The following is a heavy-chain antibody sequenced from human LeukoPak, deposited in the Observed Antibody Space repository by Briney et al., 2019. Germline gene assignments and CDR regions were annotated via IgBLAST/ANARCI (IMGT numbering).Heavy chain of an antibody. V-gene: IGHV4-39*07. Sequence: SETLSLTCTVSGGSISSSSYYWGWIRQPPGKGLEWIGSIYYSGSTYYNPSLKSRVTISVDTSKNQFSLKLSSVTAADTAVYYCASLPRGLGSSLYYYYYYMDVWGKGTTVTVSS. CDR2: IYYSGST. J-gene: IGHJ6*03. D-gene: IGHD6-13*01. CDR3: ASLPRGLGSSLYYYYYYMDV. CDR1: GGSISSSSYY.